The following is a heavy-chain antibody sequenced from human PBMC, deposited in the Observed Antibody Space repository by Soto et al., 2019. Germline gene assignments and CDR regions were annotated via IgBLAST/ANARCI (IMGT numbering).Heavy chain of an antibody. J-gene: IGHJ5*02. CDR3: ARPNFYYETRGYNDPKGNWFGP. CDR2: ITLIFVTA. Sequence: AASVKVSCKASGGTFSSNGISWVRQAPGQGLEWMGGITLIFVTAKYAQKFQGKVTITADESTNTAYLEVSGLRSEDTAVYYCARPNFYYETRGYNDPKGNWFGPWGQGSLVTVSS. D-gene: IGHD3-22*01. V-gene: IGHV1-69*13. CDR1: GGTFSSNG.